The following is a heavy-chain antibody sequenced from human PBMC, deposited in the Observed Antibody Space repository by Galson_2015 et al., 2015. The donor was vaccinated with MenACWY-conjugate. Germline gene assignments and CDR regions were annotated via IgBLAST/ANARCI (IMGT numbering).Heavy chain of an antibody. CDR3: ARGMTTFGGVIVAFYFDL. CDR2: INFKGDST. J-gene: IGHJ4*02. D-gene: IGHD3-16*02. V-gene: IGHV3-20*04. Sequence: SLRLSCAASGFSFDDYAMGWVRHAPVKGLEWVSGINFKGDSTGYADFVKGRFTIPRDNAKRSLFLQLNSLRAEDTAFYYCARGMTTFGGVIVAFYFDLWGQGSLVTVSS. CDR1: GFSFDDYA.